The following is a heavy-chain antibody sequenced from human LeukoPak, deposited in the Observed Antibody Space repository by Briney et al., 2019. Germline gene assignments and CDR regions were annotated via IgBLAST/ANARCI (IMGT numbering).Heavy chain of an antibody. CDR3: ASSGSSWYELPTGH. CDR2: INPNSGGT. J-gene: IGHJ4*02. D-gene: IGHD6-13*01. V-gene: IGHV1-2*02. Sequence: ASVKVSCKASGYTFTGYYMHWVGPAPGQGLEWMGWINPNSGGTNYAQKFQGRVTMTRDTSISTAYMELSRLRSDDTAVYYCASSGSSWYELPTGHWGQGTLVTVSS. CDR1: GYTFTGYY.